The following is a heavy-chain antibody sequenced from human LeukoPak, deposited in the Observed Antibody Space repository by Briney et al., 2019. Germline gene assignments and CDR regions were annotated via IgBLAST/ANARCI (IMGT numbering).Heavy chain of an antibody. V-gene: IGHV3-66*01. J-gene: IGHJ4*02. Sequence: PGGSLRLSCAASGFTFSSYTMNWVRQAPGKGLEWVSVIYAGGSTFYADSVKGRFTISRDTSENTLYLQMNSLTAEDTAVYYCARDIWNDAYWGQGTLVTVSS. CDR3: ARDIWNDAY. D-gene: IGHD1-1*01. CDR1: GFTFSSYT. CDR2: IYAGGST.